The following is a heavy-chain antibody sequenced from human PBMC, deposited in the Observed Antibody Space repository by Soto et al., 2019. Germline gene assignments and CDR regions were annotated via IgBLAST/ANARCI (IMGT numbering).Heavy chain of an antibody. D-gene: IGHD1-26*01. J-gene: IGHJ4*01. CDR2: VKSKNDGGTT. CDR1: WFTFRNAW. CDR3: TTDSYTTTLTVRFDY. V-gene: IGHV3-15*07. Sequence: GGPPRPPCSASWFTFRNAWDNSVRLTPGRGLEWVGRVKSKNDGGTTDFAAPVKGRFAISRDDSKNMVYLEMNSLQTEDTAMYYCTTDSYTTTLTVRFDYWGHGTLVTVSS.